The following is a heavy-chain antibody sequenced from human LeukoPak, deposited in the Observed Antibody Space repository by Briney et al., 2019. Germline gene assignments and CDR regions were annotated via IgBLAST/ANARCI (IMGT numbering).Heavy chain of an antibody. Sequence: ASVKVSCKASGYTFTGHFLHWVRQAPGQGLEWMGYVTPISGRTDYAQKFQGRVTMTRDTSINTAYMELTGLRSDDTALYYCARAVYMGKSDYLDSWGQGTLVTVSS. D-gene: IGHD5/OR15-5a*01. V-gene: IGHV1-2*02. CDR3: ARAVYMGKSDYLDS. CDR2: VTPISGRT. J-gene: IGHJ4*02. CDR1: GYTFTGHF.